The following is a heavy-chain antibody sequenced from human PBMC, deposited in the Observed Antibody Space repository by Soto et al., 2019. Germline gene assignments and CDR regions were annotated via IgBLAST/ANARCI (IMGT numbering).Heavy chain of an antibody. CDR3: ARADCTGAYCYSWPFNYGVDV. D-gene: IGHD2-15*01. V-gene: IGHV3-33*08. Sequence: QVQLVESGGGVVQPGGSLRLSCTTSGFTFNTYGMHWVRQAPGKGRGGGAIIGYDGSNKYYADSVKGRFTISRDNSKNTLYLQMNSLRAEDTALYYCARADCTGAYCYSWPFNYGVDVWGQGTTVTVSS. J-gene: IGHJ6*02. CDR2: IGYDGSNK. CDR1: GFTFNTYG.